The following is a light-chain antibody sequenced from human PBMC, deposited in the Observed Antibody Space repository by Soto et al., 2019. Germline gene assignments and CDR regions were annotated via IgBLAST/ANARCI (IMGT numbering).Light chain of an antibody. CDR2: DAS. Sequence: DIQMTQYPSTLSASVGDIVTITCRASQSISSWLAWYQQKPGKAPKFLIYDASSLESGVPSRFSGSGSGTEFTLTISSLQPDDFATYYCQQYDSYPRSFGPGTKVYIK. CDR1: QSISSW. J-gene: IGKJ3*01. CDR3: QQYDSYPRS. V-gene: IGKV1-5*01.